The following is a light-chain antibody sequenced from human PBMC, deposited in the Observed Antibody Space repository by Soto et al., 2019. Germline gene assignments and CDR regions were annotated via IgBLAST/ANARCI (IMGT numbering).Light chain of an antibody. CDR2: DAS. CDR3: QQRFSWWT. CDR1: QSVSSY. J-gene: IGKJ1*01. V-gene: IGKV3-11*01. Sequence: PGERATLSCRASQSVSSYLAWYQQKPGQAPRLLIYDASNRATGIPARFSGSGSGTDFTLTISSLEPEDFAVYFCQQRFSWWTFGQGTKVEIK.